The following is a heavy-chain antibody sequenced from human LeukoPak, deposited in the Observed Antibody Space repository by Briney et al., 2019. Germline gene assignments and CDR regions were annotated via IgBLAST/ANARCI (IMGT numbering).Heavy chain of an antibody. CDR1: GGSISSYS. D-gene: IGHD6-19*01. V-gene: IGHV4-59*01. Sequence: SETLSLTCTVSGGSISSYSWSWIRQPPGKGLEWIGYIYYSVSTNYNPSLKSRVTISVDTSKNQFSLKLSSVTAADTAVYYCAREVGSGWPFVYWGQGTLVTVCS. J-gene: IGHJ4*02. CDR3: AREVGSGWPFVY. CDR2: IYYSVST.